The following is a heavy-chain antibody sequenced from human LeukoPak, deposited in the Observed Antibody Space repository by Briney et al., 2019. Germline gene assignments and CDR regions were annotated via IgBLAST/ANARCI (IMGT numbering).Heavy chain of an antibody. Sequence: PGGTLRLSCATSGFIFSHHGMNWVRQAPGKGLEWVSGIRADAVTTYYADSVKGRFIISRDNSKNTLYLQMDSLRAEDTAVYYCARRSGIAVAGAFDYWGQGTLVTVSS. V-gene: IGHV3-23*01. J-gene: IGHJ4*02. CDR1: GFIFSHHG. D-gene: IGHD6-19*01. CDR2: IRADAVTT. CDR3: ARRSGIAVAGAFDY.